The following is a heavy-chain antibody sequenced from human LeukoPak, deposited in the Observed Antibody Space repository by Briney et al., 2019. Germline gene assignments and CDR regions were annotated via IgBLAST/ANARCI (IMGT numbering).Heavy chain of an antibody. CDR3: AKSRSSGYYPNWFDP. CDR1: GFTFDDYA. J-gene: IGHJ5*02. CDR2: ISWNSGSI. V-gene: IGHV3-9*01. D-gene: IGHD3-22*01. Sequence: PGGSLRLSCAASGFTFDDYAMHWVRQAPGKGLEGVSGISWNSGSIGYADSVKGRFTISRDNAKNSLYLQMSSLRAEDTALYYCAKSRSSGYYPNWFDPWGQGTLVTVSS.